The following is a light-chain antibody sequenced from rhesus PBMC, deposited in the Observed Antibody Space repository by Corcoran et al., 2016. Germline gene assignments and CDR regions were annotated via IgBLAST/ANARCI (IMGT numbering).Light chain of an antibody. CDR1: QGIKKE. Sequence: DIQMTQSPSSLSASVGDRVTVTCRASQGIKKELSWYQQKPGKAPTLLIYASSTLQTGVSSRFSGSGSGTDFTLTISSLQPEDVATYDCLQDYTAPLTFGGGTKVEIK. CDR2: ASS. V-gene: IGKV1-94*01. J-gene: IGKJ4*01. CDR3: LQDYTAPLT.